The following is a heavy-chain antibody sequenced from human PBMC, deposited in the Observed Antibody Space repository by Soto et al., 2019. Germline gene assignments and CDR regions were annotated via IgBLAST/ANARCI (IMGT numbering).Heavy chain of an antibody. J-gene: IGHJ4*02. V-gene: IGHV3-23*01. CDR1: GFTFSTYA. D-gene: IGHD6-13*01. CDR2: ISDSGGSA. Sequence: EVQLLESGGGLVQPGGSLRLSCAASGFTFSTYAMSWVRQAPGKGLEWVSAISDSGGSAYYADSVKGRFTISRDNSKNTLDLQMNSLRAEDTAVYYWAKGSASGGPYYLDYWGQGTLVTVSS. CDR3: AKGSASGGPYYLDY.